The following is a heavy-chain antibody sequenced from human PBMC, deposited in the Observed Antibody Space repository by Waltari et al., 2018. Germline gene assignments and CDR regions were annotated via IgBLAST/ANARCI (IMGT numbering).Heavy chain of an antibody. Sequence: QVQLQESGPGLVKPSETLSLTCTVSGGSISSYYWSWIRQPPGKGLEWIGYIYYSGSTNYNPSLKSRVTISVDTSKNQFSLKLSSVTAADTAVYYCAANTGGYSYGYSYYYYMDVWGKGTTVTVSS. CDR2: IYYSGST. D-gene: IGHD5-18*01. CDR1: GGSISSYY. CDR3: AANTGGYSYGYSYYYYMDV. J-gene: IGHJ6*03. V-gene: IGHV4-59*01.